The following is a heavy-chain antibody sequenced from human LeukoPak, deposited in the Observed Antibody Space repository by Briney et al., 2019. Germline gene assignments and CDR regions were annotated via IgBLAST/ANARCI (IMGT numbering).Heavy chain of an antibody. V-gene: IGHV4-59*01. CDR3: AREAGLGGQLVPYYFDY. CDR1: GGSISSYY. D-gene: IGHD6-6*01. Sequence: PSETLSLTCTVSGGSISSYYWSWLRQPPGKGLEWIGYIYYSGSTNYNPSLKSRVTISVDTSKNQFSLKLSSVTAADTAVYYCAREAGLGGQLVPYYFDYWGQGTLVTVSS. CDR2: IYYSGST. J-gene: IGHJ4*02.